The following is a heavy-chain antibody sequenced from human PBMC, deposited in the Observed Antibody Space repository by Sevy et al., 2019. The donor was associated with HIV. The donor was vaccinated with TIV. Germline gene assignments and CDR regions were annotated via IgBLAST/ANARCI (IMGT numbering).Heavy chain of an antibody. J-gene: IGHJ4*02. V-gene: IGHV1-2*06. Sequence: ASVKVSCKASGYTFTAYYIHWVRQAPGQGLEWMGRINPNSGGTNYAQKFQGRVTMTGDTSISTAYMELSRLTSDDTAVYYCAKVPLNITSRPRDYGGQGTLVTVSS. CDR3: AKVPLNITSRPRDY. CDR1: GYTFTAYY. CDR2: INPNSGGT. D-gene: IGHD1-20*01.